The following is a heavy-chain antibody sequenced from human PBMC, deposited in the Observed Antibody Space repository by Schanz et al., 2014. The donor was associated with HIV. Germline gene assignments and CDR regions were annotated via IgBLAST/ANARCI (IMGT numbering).Heavy chain of an antibody. CDR2: IWSDGNNK. CDR1: GFSFRTFG. Sequence: QVQLVESGGGVVQPGRSLRLSCVASGFSFRTFGMHWVRQAPGKGLEWVAVIWSDGNNKYYGDSVKGRFTISRDNSKNTLYLQMNSLGVEDTAVYFCARDGARTSHWGFWGQGTLVTVSS. J-gene: IGHJ4*02. V-gene: IGHV3-33*01. CDR3: ARDGARTSHWGF. D-gene: IGHD2-2*01.